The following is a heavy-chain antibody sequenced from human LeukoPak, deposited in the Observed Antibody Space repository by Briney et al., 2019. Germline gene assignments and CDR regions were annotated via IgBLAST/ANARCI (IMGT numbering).Heavy chain of an antibody. CDR1: GFAFTEYS. J-gene: IGHJ6*03. V-gene: IGHV3-48*04. CDR3: ARVRGPTLKTCYMDV. D-gene: IGHD3-10*01. CDR2: ISDRSSTI. Sequence: GESLRLSCAASGFAFTEYSIIWVRQAPGKGLEWVSFISDISDRSSTIHYADSVKGRFTISRDNAERSVYLQMNSLRADDTAVYYCARVRGPTLKTCYMDVWGTGTTVTVSS.